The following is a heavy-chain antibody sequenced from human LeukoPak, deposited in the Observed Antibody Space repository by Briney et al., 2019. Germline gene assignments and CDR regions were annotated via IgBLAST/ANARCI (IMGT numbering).Heavy chain of an antibody. CDR3: ARAGQQLYYYYGMDV. V-gene: IGHV3-74*01. Sequence: GGSLRLSCAASGFTFSSYWMHWVRQAPGKGLVWVSRINSDGSSTSYADSVKGRFTISRDNAKNTLYLQMNSLGAEDTAVYYCARAGQQLYYYYGMDVWGQGTTVTVSS. D-gene: IGHD6-13*01. CDR1: GFTFSSYW. CDR2: INSDGSST. J-gene: IGHJ6*02.